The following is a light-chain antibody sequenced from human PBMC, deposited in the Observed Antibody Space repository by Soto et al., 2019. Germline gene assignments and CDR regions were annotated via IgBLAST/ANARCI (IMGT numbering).Light chain of an antibody. Sequence: QSVLTQPPSASGSPGQSVTISCTGTSSDVGGYDYVSWYQQHPGKAPKLMIYDVTKRPSGVPDRFSGSKSGNTASLTVSGLQAEDEGDYYCSSHGGINNVVFGGGTKLTVL. CDR2: DVT. V-gene: IGLV2-8*01. CDR3: SSHGGINNVV. J-gene: IGLJ2*01. CDR1: SSDVGGYDY.